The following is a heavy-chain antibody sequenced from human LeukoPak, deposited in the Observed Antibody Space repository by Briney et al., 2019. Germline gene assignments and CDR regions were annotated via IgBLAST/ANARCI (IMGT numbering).Heavy chain of an antibody. J-gene: IGHJ4*02. V-gene: IGHV1-46*01. CDR2: ISPDGVTT. Sequence: ASVKVSCKASGYTLTAYYMHWVRQAPGQGLGWMGVISPDGVTTFYAQRFQGRVTLTRDMSTSTVYMDLSSLIYEDTAVYFCAREPSGTGGFDFWAPGTLVTVS. CDR3: AREPSGTGGFDF. D-gene: IGHD1-1*01. CDR1: GYTLTAYY.